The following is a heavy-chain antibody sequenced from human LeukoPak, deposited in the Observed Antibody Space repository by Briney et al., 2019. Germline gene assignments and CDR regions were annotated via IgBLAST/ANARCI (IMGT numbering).Heavy chain of an antibody. D-gene: IGHD3-3*01. CDR1: AGSISTPY. Sequence: PSETLSLNCSVSAGSISTPYWHWIRQSPGKGLEGIGFVFYGGMTNYNPSLKSRVTISLDTSKNQFSLKLTSVTAADTAVYYCASGTVFGVITPQYFHYWGQGTRVTVSS. CDR3: ASGTVFGVITPQYFHY. V-gene: IGHV4-59*11. J-gene: IGHJ4*02. CDR2: VFYGGMT.